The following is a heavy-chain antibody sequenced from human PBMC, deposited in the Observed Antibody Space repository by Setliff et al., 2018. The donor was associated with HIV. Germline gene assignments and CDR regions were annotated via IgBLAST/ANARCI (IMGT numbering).Heavy chain of an antibody. D-gene: IGHD3-3*01. CDR2: ISSSGTYI. CDR3: ARDNLYYNLYDGSPVYGMDV. CDR1: GFSFNTYS. V-gene: IGHV3-21*01. J-gene: IGHJ6*02. Sequence: GGSLRLSCAASGFSFNTYSMSWVRQAPGEGLEWVSLISSSGTYIYYADSMKGRFTISRDKAGNSLYLQMNGLRVEDTGVYYCARDNLYYNLYDGSPVYGMDVWGQGTTVTVSS.